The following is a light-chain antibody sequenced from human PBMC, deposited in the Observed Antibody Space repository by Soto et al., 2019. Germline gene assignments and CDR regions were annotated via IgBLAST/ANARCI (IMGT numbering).Light chain of an antibody. CDR2: AAS. CDR1: QSITSY. J-gene: IGKJ5*01. Sequence: DIQMTQSPSSLSASAGDRVTITCRASQSITSYLNWYQQKPGKAPKLLIYAASSLKSGVPSRFSGSGSGTDFTLTISNLQPEDFATYYCQQSYSTPQTFGQGTRLEIK. CDR3: QQSYSTPQT. V-gene: IGKV1-39*01.